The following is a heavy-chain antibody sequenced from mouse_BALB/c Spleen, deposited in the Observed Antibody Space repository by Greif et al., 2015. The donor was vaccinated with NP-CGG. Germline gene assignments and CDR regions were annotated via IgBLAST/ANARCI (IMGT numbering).Heavy chain of an antibody. D-gene: IGHD2-1*01. J-gene: IGHJ2*02. V-gene: IGHV5-17*02. Sequence: EVKLVESGGGLVQPGGSRKLSCAASGFTFSSFGMHWVRQAPEKGLEWVAYISSGSSTIYYADTMKGRFTISRDNSKHTMFLHMNSLRSEDTAMYFCATCNYLFDYWGQGTSLTVSS. CDR1: GFTFSSFG. CDR2: ISSGSSTI. CDR3: ATCNYLFDY.